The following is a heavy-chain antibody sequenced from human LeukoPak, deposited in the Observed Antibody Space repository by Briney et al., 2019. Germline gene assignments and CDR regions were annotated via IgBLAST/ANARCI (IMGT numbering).Heavy chain of an antibody. CDR1: GGTFSSYA. J-gene: IGHJ4*02. V-gene: IGHV1-69*04. Sequence: GASVKVSCKASGGTFSSYAISWVRQAPGQGLEWMGRIIPILGIANYAQKFQGRVTITADKSTSTAYMELSSLRSEDTAVYYCARLYDSSGYYYYYFDYWAREPWSPSPQ. CDR3: ARLYDSSGYYYYYFDY. CDR2: IIPILGIA. D-gene: IGHD3-22*01.